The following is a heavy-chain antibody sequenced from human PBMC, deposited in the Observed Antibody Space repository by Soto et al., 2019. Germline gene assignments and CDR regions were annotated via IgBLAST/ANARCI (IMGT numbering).Heavy chain of an antibody. V-gene: IGHV3-15*07. D-gene: IGHD3-3*01. J-gene: IGHJ4*02. CDR3: TTASPREGKRRFLEWRKWDNDY. Sequence: GGSLRLSCAASGFTFSNAWMNWVRQAPGKGLEWVGRIKSKTDGGTTDYAAPVKGRFTIPRDDSKTTLYLQMNSLKTEDTAVYYCTTASPREGKRRFLEWRKWDNDYWGQGTLVTVSS. CDR1: GFTFSNAW. CDR2: IKSKTDGGTT.